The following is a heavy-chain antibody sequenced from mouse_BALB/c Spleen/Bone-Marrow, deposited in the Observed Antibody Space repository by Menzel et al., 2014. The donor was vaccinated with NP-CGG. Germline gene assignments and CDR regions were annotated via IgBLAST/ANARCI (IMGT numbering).Heavy chain of an antibody. CDR1: GYTFSSYW. Sequence: VQVVESGAELMKPGASVKISCKATGYTFSSYWIEWVKQRPGHGLEWIGEILPGSGTTNYNENFKGKATFTADTSSNTSYMQLSSLTSEDSAGNYCVFRGDYYGYFDFWSPWTPVTASS. V-gene: IGHV1-9*01. J-gene: IGHJ1*01. D-gene: IGHD2-4*01. CDR2: ILPGSGTT. CDR3: VFRGDYYGYFDF.